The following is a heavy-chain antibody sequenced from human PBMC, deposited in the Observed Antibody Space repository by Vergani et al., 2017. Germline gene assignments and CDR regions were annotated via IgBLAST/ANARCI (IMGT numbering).Heavy chain of an antibody. V-gene: IGHV4-31*03. CDR2: IYYSGTT. CDR3: ARQKDYYMDV. J-gene: IGHJ6*03. Sequence: QVQLQESGPGLVKASQTLSLTCSVSGADVGSGGYYWSSVRQSPGMGLDWIGYIYYSGTTYYNPSLDSRLTISLDTSENHLSLKLTSVTAADTAVCYFARQKDYYMDVWGK. CDR1: GADVGSGGYY.